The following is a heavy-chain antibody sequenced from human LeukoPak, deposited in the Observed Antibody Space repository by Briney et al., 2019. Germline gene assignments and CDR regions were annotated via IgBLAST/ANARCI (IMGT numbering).Heavy chain of an antibody. Sequence: PGGSLRLSCAASGFTFSSYAMNWVRQAPGKGLEWVSVIYSGGSTYYADSVKGRFTISRDNSKNTLYLQMNSLRVEDTAVYYCARDNGLNWFDPWGQGTLVTVSS. J-gene: IGHJ5*02. CDR1: GFTFSSYA. V-gene: IGHV3-66*01. D-gene: IGHD3/OR15-3a*01. CDR3: ARDNGLNWFDP. CDR2: IYSGGST.